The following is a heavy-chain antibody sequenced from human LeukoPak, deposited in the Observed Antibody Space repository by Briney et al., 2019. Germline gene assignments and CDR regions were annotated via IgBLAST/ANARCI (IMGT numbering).Heavy chain of an antibody. CDR3: TKATQWLAFDY. CDR1: GGSISGHF. V-gene: IGHV4-59*11. CDR2: IYNSGTT. J-gene: IGHJ4*02. Sequence: SETLSLTCTVSGGSISGHFWSWIRHPPEKGRGWIGNIYNSGTTNYNPPLKSGATISVDTSKNQLSRQLTSVTAADRAVYYCTKATQWLAFDYWGRGTLVTVSS. D-gene: IGHD6-19*01.